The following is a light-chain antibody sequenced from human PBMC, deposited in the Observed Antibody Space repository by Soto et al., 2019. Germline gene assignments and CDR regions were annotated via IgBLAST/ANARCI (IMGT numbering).Light chain of an antibody. V-gene: IGKV1-39*01. CDR1: QSIVTY. Sequence: DIQMTQSPSSLSASVGDRVTITCRASQSIVTYLNWYLQKPGKAPKLLIYAASNLQSGVPSRFSGSGSGTDFTLTISSLQPEDFATYFWQQSYSNPPWTFGQGTKVDIX. CDR3: QQSYSNPPWT. CDR2: AAS. J-gene: IGKJ1*01.